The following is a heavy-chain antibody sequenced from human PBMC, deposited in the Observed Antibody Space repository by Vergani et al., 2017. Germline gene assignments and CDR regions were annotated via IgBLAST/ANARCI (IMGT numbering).Heavy chain of an antibody. V-gene: IGHV1-18*01. Sequence: QVQLVQSGAEVKKPGASVKVSCKASGYTFTSYGISWVRQAPGQGLEWMGWISAYNGNTNYAQKLQGRVTMTTDTSTSTAYMELRSLRSDDTAVYYCARDAPELELQEGYYYYGMDVWGQGTTVTVSS. D-gene: IGHD1-7*01. J-gene: IGHJ6*02. CDR2: ISAYNGNT. CDR3: ARDAPELELQEGYYYYGMDV. CDR1: GYTFTSYG.